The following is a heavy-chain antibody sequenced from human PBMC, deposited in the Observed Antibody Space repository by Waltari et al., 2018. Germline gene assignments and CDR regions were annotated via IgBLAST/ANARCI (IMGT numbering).Heavy chain of an antibody. CDR1: GYSLTASA. Sequence: QVQLVQSGAEVKKPGASVKVSCRVSGYSLTASALHWVRQAPGKGLEWLGGFDPEYGEAVYAQEVQGRVTMTEDTSKDTAYMELSSLTYEDTAVYYCTRDRVGYCSGGTCYSRWFDPWGQGTLVTVSS. D-gene: IGHD2-15*01. J-gene: IGHJ5*02. CDR2: FDPEYGEA. CDR3: TRDRVGYCSGGTCYSRWFDP. V-gene: IGHV1-24*01.